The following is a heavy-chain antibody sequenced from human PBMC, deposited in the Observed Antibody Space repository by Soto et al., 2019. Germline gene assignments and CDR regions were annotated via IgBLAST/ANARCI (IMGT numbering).Heavy chain of an antibody. V-gene: IGHV1-69*01. CDR3: ARDRGSGSYDWYFDL. Sequence: QVQLVQSGAEVKKPGSSVKVSCKASGGTFSSYAISWVRQAPGQGLEWMGGIIPIFGTANYAQKFQGRVKITADESTRKDYMELSSLRSEDTAVYYCARDRGSGSYDWYFDLWGRGTLVTVSS. CDR1: GGTFSSYA. CDR2: IIPIFGTA. J-gene: IGHJ2*01. D-gene: IGHD3-10*01.